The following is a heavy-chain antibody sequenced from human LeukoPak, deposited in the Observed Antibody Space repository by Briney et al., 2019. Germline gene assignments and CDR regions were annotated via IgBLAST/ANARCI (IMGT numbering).Heavy chain of an antibody. CDR2: INHGGST. CDR1: GGSFSGHY. J-gene: IGHJ4*02. Sequence: SETLSLTCAVYGGSFSGHYWSWIRQPPGKGLEWIGEINHGGSTNYNPSLKSRVTISIDTSKNNQFSLKLSSVTAADTAVYYCARSSFSSWTTYYYGSGSYYGQRGKMTGLNYWGQGTLVTVSS. CDR3: ARSSFSSWTTYYYGSGSYYGQRGKMTGLNY. V-gene: IGHV4-34*01. D-gene: IGHD3-10*01.